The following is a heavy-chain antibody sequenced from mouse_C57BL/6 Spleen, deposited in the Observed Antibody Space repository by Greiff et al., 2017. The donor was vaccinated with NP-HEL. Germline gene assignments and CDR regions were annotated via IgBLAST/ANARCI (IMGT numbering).Heavy chain of an antibody. CDR1: GYTFTSYW. D-gene: IGHD1-1*01. V-gene: IGHV1-64*01. Sequence: QVQLKQPGAELVKPGASVKLSCKASGYTFTSYWMHWVKQRPGQGLEWIGMIHPNSGSTNYNEKFKSKATLTVDKSSSTAYMQLSSLTSEDSAVYYGARGHYYGSSYWYFDVWGTGTTVTVSS. CDR3: ARGHYYGSSYWYFDV. CDR2: IHPNSGST. J-gene: IGHJ1*03.